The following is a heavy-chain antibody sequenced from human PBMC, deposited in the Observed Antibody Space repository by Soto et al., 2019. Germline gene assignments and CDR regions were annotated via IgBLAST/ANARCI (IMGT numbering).Heavy chain of an antibody. V-gene: IGHV3-9*01. J-gene: IGHJ4*02. CDR3: AKGHYDILTGPLDY. Sequence: EVQLVESGGGLVQPGRSLRLSCAASGFTFDDYAMHWVRQAPGKGLEWVSGISWNSGSIGYADSVKGRFTISRDNAKNSLYLQMNSLRAEDTALYYCAKGHYDILTGPLDYWCQGTLVTVSS. CDR1: GFTFDDYA. D-gene: IGHD3-9*01. CDR2: ISWNSGSI.